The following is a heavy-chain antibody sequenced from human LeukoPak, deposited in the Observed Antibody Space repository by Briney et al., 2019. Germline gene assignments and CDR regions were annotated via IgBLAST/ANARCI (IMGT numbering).Heavy chain of an antibody. CDR3: ARDGGSGDYVPHAIDY. D-gene: IGHD4-17*01. CDR2: IIPIFGTA. Sequence: GASVKVSCKASGGTFSSYAISWVRQAPGQGLEWMGGIIPIFGTANYAQKFQGRVTITADESTSTAYMELSSLRSGDTAVYYCARDGGSGDYVPHAIDYWGQGTLVTVSS. J-gene: IGHJ4*02. CDR1: GGTFSSYA. V-gene: IGHV1-69*13.